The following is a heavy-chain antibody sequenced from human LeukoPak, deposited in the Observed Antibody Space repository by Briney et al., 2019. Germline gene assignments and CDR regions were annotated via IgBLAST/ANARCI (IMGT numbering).Heavy chain of an antibody. V-gene: IGHV4-34*01. CDR1: GGSFSGYY. Sequence: PSETLSLTCAVYGGSFSGYYWSWIRQPPGKGLEWIGEINHSGSTNYNPSLKSRVTISVDTSKNQFSLKLSSVTAADTAVYYCARGRYGGPFDYWGQGTLVTVSS. J-gene: IGHJ4*02. CDR2: INHSGST. CDR3: ARGRYGGPFDY. D-gene: IGHD5-12*01.